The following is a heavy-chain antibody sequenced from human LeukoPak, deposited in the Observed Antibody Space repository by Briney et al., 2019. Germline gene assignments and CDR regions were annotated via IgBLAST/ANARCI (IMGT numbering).Heavy chain of an antibody. D-gene: IGHD6-13*01. J-gene: IGHJ4*02. V-gene: IGHV4-34*01. Sequence: SETLSLTCAVYGGSFNYWTWIRQPPGKGLEWIGEINHRGSTNYNPPLQSRLTISVDKSKHQFSLNLTSATAAHPAGYYFSRGGRSDRSSWDPYWGEGNLVTVSS. CDR3: SRGGRSDRSSWDPY. CDR1: GGSFNY. CDR2: INHRGST.